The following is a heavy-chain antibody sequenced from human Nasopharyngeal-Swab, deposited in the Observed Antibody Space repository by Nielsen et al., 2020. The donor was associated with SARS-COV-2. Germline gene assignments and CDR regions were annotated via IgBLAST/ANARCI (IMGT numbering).Heavy chain of an antibody. CDR3: VKHQGSSSDQ. J-gene: IGHJ4*02. Sequence: GESLKISCAASGFTFSIFNIHWVRQAPGKGLVWVSRVNQDGSRTDYADSVRGRFTISRDNAKNTLYLQMNSLRVEDTAVYYCVKHQGSSSDQWGQGTLVTVSS. CDR1: GFTFSIFN. CDR2: VNQDGSRT. V-gene: IGHV3-74*01.